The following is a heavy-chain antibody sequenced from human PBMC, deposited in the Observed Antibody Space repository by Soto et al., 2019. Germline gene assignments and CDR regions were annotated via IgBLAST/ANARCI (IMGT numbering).Heavy chain of an antibody. CDR1: GGSISDFY. V-gene: IGHV4-59*01. CDR3: ARVAWLAGHTFDY. CDR2: IYYSGST. Sequence: SETLSLTCTVSGGSISDFYWSWIRQPPGKGLEWIGYIYYSGSTNYNPSLKSRVTISVDTSKNQFSLNLRSMSPADTAVYYCARVAWLAGHTFDYWDPGTLVTVSS. J-gene: IGHJ4*02. D-gene: IGHD3-22*01.